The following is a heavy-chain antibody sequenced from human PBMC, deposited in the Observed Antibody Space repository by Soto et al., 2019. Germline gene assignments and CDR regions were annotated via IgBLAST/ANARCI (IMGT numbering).Heavy chain of an antibody. V-gene: IGHV3-23*01. J-gene: IGHJ5*02. CDR3: AKALYSSSWYWFDP. D-gene: IGHD6-13*01. Sequence: EMQLLEWGGGLVQPGGSLRLSCAASGFTFSSYAMSWVRQAPGKGLEWVSAISGSGGSTYYADSVKSRFTISRDNSRDTLFLQMNSLRADDTAVYYCAKALYSSSWYWFDPWGQGTLVTVSS. CDR1: GFTFSSYA. CDR2: ISGSGGST.